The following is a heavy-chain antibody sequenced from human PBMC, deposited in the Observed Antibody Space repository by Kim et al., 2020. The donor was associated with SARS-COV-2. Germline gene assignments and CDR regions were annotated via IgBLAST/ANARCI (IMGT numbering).Heavy chain of an antibody. Sequence: GGSLRLSCAGSGFTFSSSAMTWVRQTPGKGLEYVSSITSTGSITQYADSVKGRFTISRDNSKNTLYMQMNSLRAEDTAIYYCAKEGISSGWYWDYWGQGTVVAVSA. J-gene: IGHJ4*02. CDR1: GFTFSSSA. CDR3: AKEGISSGWYWDY. V-gene: IGHV3-23*01. D-gene: IGHD6-19*01. CDR2: ITSTGSIT.